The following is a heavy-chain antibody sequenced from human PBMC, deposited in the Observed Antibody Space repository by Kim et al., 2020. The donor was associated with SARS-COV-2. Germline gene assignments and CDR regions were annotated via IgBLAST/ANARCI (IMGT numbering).Heavy chain of an antibody. D-gene: IGHD6-6*01. CDR2: ISGSGGST. CDR3: AKDGHSSSSRDYYYYGMDV. CDR1: GFTFSSYA. J-gene: IGHJ6*02. V-gene: IGHV3-23*01. Sequence: GGSLRLSCAASGFTFSSYAMSWVRQAPGKGLEWVSAISGSGGSTYYADSVKGRFTISRDNSKNTLYLQMNSLSAEDTAVYYCAKDGHSSSSRDYYYYGMDVWGQGTTVTVSS.